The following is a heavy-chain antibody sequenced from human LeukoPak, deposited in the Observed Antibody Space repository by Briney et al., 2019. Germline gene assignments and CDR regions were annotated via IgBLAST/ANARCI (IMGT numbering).Heavy chain of an antibody. D-gene: IGHD3-10*01. V-gene: IGHV4-39*01. J-gene: IGHJ4*02. CDR3: ARHGAQYYSCSGSYYTTAFDS. CDR1: GGSISSNSYY. CDR2: VYYSGTT. Sequence: SETLSLTCTVSGGSISSNSYYWNWIRQSPGKGLEWIATVYYSGTTYYNPSLKSQVTISVDTSKNQFSLKSTSVTAADTAVYYCARHGAQYYSCSGSYYTTAFDSWGQGTLVTVSS.